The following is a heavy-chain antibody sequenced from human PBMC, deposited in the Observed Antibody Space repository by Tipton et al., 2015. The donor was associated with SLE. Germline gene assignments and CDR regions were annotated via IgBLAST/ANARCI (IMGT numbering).Heavy chain of an antibody. CDR3: ARVWGTGSRGVDY. D-gene: IGHD2-2*01. CDR2: TYYMSKWYN. Sequence: GLVKPSQTLSLTCAISGDSVSSNSAAWNWIRQSPSRGLEWLGRTYYMSKWYNDYAVSVESRIIINPDTSKNQFSLQLNSVTPEDTAVYYCARVWGTGSRGVDYWGQGTLVTVSS. V-gene: IGHV6-1*01. J-gene: IGHJ4*02. CDR1: GDSVSSNSAA.